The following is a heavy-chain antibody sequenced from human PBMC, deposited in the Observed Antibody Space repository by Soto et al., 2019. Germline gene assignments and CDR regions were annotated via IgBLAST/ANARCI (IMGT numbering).Heavy chain of an antibody. V-gene: IGHV4-34*01. CDR2: INHSGST. J-gene: IGHJ3*02. D-gene: IGHD2-15*01. CDR3: ARGLLCSGGSCPESDAFDI. Sequence: QVQLQQWGAGLLKPSETLSLTCAVYGGSCSGYYWSWIRQPPGKGLEWIGEINHSGSTNYNPSLKSRVTISVDTSKNQFSLKLSSVTAADTAVYYCARGLLCSGGSCPESDAFDIWGQGTMVTVSS. CDR1: GGSCSGYY.